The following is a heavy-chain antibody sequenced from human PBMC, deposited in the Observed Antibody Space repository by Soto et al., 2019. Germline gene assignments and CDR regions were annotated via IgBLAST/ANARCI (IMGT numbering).Heavy chain of an antibody. CDR3: AHRRTGGFFEWLYRHDAFDI. CDR1: GFSLSTSGVG. CDR2: IYWDDDK. V-gene: IGHV2-5*02. D-gene: IGHD3-3*01. J-gene: IGHJ3*02. Sequence: QITLKESGPTLVKPTQTLTLTCTFSGFSLSTSGVGVGWIRQPPGKALEWLALIYWDDDKRYSPSLKSRLTITKDTSKNQVVLTMTNMDPVDTATYYCAHRRTGGFFEWLYRHDAFDIWGQGTMVTVSS.